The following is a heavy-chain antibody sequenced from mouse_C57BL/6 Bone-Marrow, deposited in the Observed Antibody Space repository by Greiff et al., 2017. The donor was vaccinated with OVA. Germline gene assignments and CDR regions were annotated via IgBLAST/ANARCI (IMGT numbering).Heavy chain of an antibody. J-gene: IGHJ3*01. CDR2: IWSGGST. V-gene: IGHV2-2*01. Sequence: QVHVKQSGPGLVQPSQSLSITCTVSGFSFTSYGVHWVSQSPGKGLEWMGVIWSGGSTDYNAALLSRLGISKDKFKSEVFFKMNSLQADYTAISYCARGDYGSPAWFAYWGQGTLVTVSA. CDR1: GFSFTSYG. CDR3: ARGDYGSPAWFAY. D-gene: IGHD1-1*01.